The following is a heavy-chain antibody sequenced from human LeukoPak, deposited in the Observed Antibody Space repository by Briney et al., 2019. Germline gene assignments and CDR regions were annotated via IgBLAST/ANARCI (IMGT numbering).Heavy chain of an antibody. D-gene: IGHD1-26*01. CDR1: GYTFTSYY. CDR2: INPSGGST. V-gene: IGHV1-46*01. Sequence: GASVKVSCKASGYTFTSYYMHWVRQAPGQGLEWMGIINPSGGSTSYAQKFQGRVTMTRDTSTGTVYMELSSLRSEDTAVYYCARDSGSYLLDYWGQGTLVTVSS. CDR3: ARDSGSYLLDY. J-gene: IGHJ4*02.